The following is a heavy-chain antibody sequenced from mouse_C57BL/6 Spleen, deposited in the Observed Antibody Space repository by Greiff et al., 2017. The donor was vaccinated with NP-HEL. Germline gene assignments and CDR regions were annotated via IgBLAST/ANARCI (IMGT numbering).Heavy chain of an antibody. CDR3: ARDGDYDYDRGYYAMDY. V-gene: IGHV5-4*01. CDR2: ISDGGSYT. CDR1: GFTFSSYA. D-gene: IGHD2-4*01. Sequence: EVKVVESGGGLVKPGGSLKLSCAASGFTFSSYAMSWVRQTPEKRLEWVATISDGGSYTYYPDNVKGRFTISRDNAKNNLYLQMSHLKSEDTAMYYCARDGDYDYDRGYYAMDYWGQGTSVTVAS. J-gene: IGHJ4*01.